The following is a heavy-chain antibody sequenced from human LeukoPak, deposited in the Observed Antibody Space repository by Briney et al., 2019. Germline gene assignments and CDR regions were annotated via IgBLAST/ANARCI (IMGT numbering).Heavy chain of an antibody. J-gene: IGHJ5*02. CDR3: ARVFFVTPNWFDP. CDR2: INHSGST. Sequence: SETLSLTCAVYGGSFSGYYWSWIRQPPGKGLEWIGEINHSGSTNYNPSLKSRVTISVDTSKNQFSLKLSSVTAADTAVYYCARVFFVTPNWFDPWGQGTLVTVSS. V-gene: IGHV4-34*01. D-gene: IGHD2-21*01. CDR1: GGSFSGYY.